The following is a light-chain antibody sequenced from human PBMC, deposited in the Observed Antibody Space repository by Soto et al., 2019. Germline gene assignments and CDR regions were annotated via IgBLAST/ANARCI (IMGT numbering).Light chain of an antibody. Sequence: DIPLTQSPSSLSASVGDRVTITCRASQDIVHYLAWYQQKPGEVPNLLIYDASTLQSGVSSRFSGSGSGTDFTLTISSLQPGDVATYYCQKYDNAPLSFGGGTKVEI. CDR3: QKYDNAPLS. CDR1: QDIVHY. CDR2: DAS. J-gene: IGKJ4*01. V-gene: IGKV1-27*01.